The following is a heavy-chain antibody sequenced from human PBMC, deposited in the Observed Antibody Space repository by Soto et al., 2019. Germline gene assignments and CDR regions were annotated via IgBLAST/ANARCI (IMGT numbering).Heavy chain of an antibody. J-gene: IGHJ2*01. CDR3: ARDRCSSTSCARGNWYFDL. Sequence: QVQLVQSGAEVKKPGSSVKVSCKASGGTFSSYSISWVRQAPGQGLEWMGRIISVLGLPNYAQKFQGRVTITADKSTSTAYMELTSLKSEDTAVYYCARDRCSSTSCARGNWYFDLWGRGTRVTVSS. CDR1: GGTFSSYS. D-gene: IGHD2-2*01. CDR2: IISVLGLP. V-gene: IGHV1-69*04.